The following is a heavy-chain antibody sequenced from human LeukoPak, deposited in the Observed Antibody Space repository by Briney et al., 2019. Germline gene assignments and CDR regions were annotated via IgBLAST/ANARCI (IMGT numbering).Heavy chain of an antibody. Sequence: SETLSLTCAVYGGSFSGYYWSWTRQPPGKGLEWIGEINHSGSTNYNPSLKSRVTISVDTSKNQFSLKLSSVTAADTAVYYCARGSNIGLAYWGQGTLVTVSS. CDR1: GGSFSGYY. CDR2: INHSGST. D-gene: IGHD2-8*01. CDR3: ARGSNIGLAY. J-gene: IGHJ4*02. V-gene: IGHV4-34*01.